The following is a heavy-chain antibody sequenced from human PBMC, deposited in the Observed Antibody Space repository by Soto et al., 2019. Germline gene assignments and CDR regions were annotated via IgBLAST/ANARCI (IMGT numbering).Heavy chain of an antibody. J-gene: IGHJ5*02. CDR2: IYYSGTT. CDR1: GGSISSGDYY. Sequence: QVQLQESGPGLVKPSQTLSLTCTVSGGSISSGDYYWSWIRQPPGKGLEWIGYIYYSGTTYYNPSLKSRVTVSVDTSNNQFCLKLSSVNAARTAVYYCARWYCSGGSCYSGDNWFDPWGQGTLVTVSS. CDR3: ARWYCSGGSCYSGDNWFDP. D-gene: IGHD2-15*01. V-gene: IGHV4-30-4*01.